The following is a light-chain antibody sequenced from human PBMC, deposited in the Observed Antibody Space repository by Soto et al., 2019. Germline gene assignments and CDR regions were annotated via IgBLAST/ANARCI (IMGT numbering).Light chain of an antibody. CDR3: QQRTYWPPYT. J-gene: IGKJ2*01. CDR1: QSVNSY. V-gene: IGKV3-11*01. CDR2: DAS. Sequence: EIVLTQSPATLSLSPGERATLSCRASQSVNSYLACYQQKPGQAPRLLIYDASNRATGIPARFSGSGSGTDFTLTISSLEPEDFAVYYCQQRTYWPPYTFGQGTKLEIK.